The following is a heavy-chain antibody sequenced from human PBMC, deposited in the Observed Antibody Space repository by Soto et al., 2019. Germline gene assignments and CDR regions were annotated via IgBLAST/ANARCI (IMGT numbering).Heavy chain of an antibody. V-gene: IGHV4-30-4*01. D-gene: IGHD3-10*01. CDR3: AAADGAGGMDV. CDR2: IYYSGST. J-gene: IGHJ6*02. Sequence: QVQLQEAGPGLVKPSQTLSLTCTVSGGSISSGDYYWSWIRQPPGKGLEWVGYIYYSGSTYYNPSIKSRVTISVDTSKNHFYRKLSSVTAADTAVYYCAAADGAGGMDVWGQGTTVTVSS. CDR1: GGSISSGDYY.